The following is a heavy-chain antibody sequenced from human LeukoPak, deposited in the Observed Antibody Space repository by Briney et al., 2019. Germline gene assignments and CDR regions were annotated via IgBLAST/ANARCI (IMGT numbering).Heavy chain of an antibody. CDR1: GGSFSSYQ. Sequence: SEALSHTCAGHGGSFSSYQWSWIRQPPGKGVEWIGEINHSGSTNYNPSLKSRVTISVDTSKYQFSLKLSSVTAADTAVYYCARVLIAVADRYYFDYWGQGTLVTVSS. D-gene: IGHD6-19*01. CDR2: INHSGST. CDR3: ARVLIAVADRYYFDY. J-gene: IGHJ4*02. V-gene: IGHV4-34*01.